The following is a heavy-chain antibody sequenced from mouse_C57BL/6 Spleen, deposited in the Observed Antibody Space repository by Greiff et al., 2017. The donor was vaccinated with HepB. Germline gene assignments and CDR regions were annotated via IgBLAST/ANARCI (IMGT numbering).Heavy chain of an antibody. Sequence: QVQLKQPGAELVMPGASVKLSCKASGYTFTSYWMHWVKQRPGQGLEWIGEIDPSDSYTNYNQKFKGKSTLTVDKSSSTAYMQLSSLTSEDSAVYYCAREGGATGFAYWGQGTLVTVSA. V-gene: IGHV1-69*01. CDR3: AREGGATGFAY. CDR2: IDPSDSYT. J-gene: IGHJ3*01. CDR1: GYTFTSYW. D-gene: IGHD3-1*01.